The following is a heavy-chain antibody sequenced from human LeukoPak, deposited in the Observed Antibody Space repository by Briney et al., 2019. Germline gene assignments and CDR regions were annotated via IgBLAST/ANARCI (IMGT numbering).Heavy chain of an antibody. V-gene: IGHV1-69*04. D-gene: IGHD2-2*01. CDR1: GGTFSSYA. CDR3: ARGQKAGCSSTSCYYNY. J-gene: IGHJ4*02. Sequence: ASVKVSCKASGGTFSSYAISWVRQAPGQGLERMGRIIPILGIANYAQKFQGRVTITADKSTSTAYMELSSLRSEDTAVYYCARGQKAGCSSTSCYYNYWGQGTLVTVSS. CDR2: IIPILGIA.